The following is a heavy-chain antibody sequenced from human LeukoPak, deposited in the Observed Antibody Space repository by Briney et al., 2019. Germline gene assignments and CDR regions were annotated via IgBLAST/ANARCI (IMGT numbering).Heavy chain of an antibody. CDR2: INPNSGGT. V-gene: IGHV1-2*02. CDR1: GYTFTDYY. J-gene: IGHJ4*02. D-gene: IGHD2-21*02. Sequence: ASVKVSCKASGYTFTDYYMHWVRQAPVQGLEWMGWINPNSGGTNYEQKFQGRVTMTRDTSISTAYMELSRLRSDDTAVYYCARVGGYCGGDCYSDYWGQGTLVTVSS. CDR3: ARVGGYCGGDCYSDY.